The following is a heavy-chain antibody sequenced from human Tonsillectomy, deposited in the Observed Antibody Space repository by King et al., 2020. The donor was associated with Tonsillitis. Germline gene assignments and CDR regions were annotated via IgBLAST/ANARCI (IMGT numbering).Heavy chain of an antibody. V-gene: IGHV4-39*01. CDR1: GGSISSSSYY. CDR2: IYYSGST. CDR3: AGLGDSYDSSGYTDWFDP. D-gene: IGHD3-22*01. Sequence: QLQESGPGLVKPSETLSLTCTVSGGSISSSSYYWGWIRQPPGKGLKWIGSIYYSGSTYYNPSLKSRVTISVDTSKNQFSLKLSSVTAADPAVSYCAGLGDSYDSSGYTDWFDPWGQGTLVTVSS. J-gene: IGHJ5*02.